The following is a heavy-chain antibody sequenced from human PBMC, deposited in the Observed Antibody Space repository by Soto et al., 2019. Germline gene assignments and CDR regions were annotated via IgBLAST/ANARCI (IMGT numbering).Heavy chain of an antibody. CDR2: IYHSGSA. Sequence: SETLSLTCAVSGSSISSGYYWGWIRQPPGKGLEWIGIIYHSGSAYYNPSLRSRVTISVDTSKNQFSLRLGSVTAADSAVYHCGRESGETWDYEASWGQGTPVTVSS. CDR3: GRESGETWDYEAS. D-gene: IGHD1-7*01. CDR1: GSSISSGYY. J-gene: IGHJ5*02. V-gene: IGHV4-38-2*02.